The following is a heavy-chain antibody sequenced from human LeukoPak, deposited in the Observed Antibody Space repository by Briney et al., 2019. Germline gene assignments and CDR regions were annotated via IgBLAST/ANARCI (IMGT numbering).Heavy chain of an antibody. V-gene: IGHV3-7*04. J-gene: IGHJ4*02. CDR2: IKHDESEK. CDR1: GFSFNSDW. CDR3: TRVGYIDEGIDY. Sequence: GGSLRLSCAASGFSFNSDWMDWVRQAPGKGLEWVANIKHDESEKNYLDSVKGRFTISRDNAQNSLYLQINSLRAEDTAIYYCTRVGYIDEGIDYWGQGTLVTVSS. D-gene: IGHD5-24*01.